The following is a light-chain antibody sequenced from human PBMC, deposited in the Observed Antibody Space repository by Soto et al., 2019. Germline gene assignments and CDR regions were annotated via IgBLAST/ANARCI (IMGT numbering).Light chain of an antibody. J-gene: IGKJ1*01. Sequence: DIHMAQSPSTLSASVGDRVTITCRASQSIDVWLAWYQQKAGKAPKLLIYKASTLESGVPSRFSGSGSGTEFTLTISSLQPXDFAXXXCXXXNVYWTFGQGTKVEIK. CDR2: KAS. V-gene: IGKV1-5*03. CDR1: QSIDVW. CDR3: XXXNVYWT.